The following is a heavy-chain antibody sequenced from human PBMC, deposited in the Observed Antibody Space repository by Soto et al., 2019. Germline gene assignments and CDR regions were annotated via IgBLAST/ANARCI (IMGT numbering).Heavy chain of an antibody. J-gene: IGHJ3*02. CDR1: GFTFSDYY. CDR3: ARDPWNNWSYAPGAFDI. V-gene: IGHV3-11*01. CDR2: ISSSGSTI. D-gene: IGHD1-7*01. Sequence: GGSLRLSCAASGFTFSDYYMSWIRQAPGKGLEWVSYISSSGSTIYYADSVKGRFTISRDNAKNSLYLQMNSLRAEDTAVYYCARDPWNNWSYAPGAFDIWGQGTMVTVSS.